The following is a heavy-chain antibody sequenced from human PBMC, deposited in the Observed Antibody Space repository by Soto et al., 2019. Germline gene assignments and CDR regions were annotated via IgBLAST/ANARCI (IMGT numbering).Heavy chain of an antibody. CDR1: GGSFSGYY. CDR3: ARVVPTAAASPTYCYYCYGMDV. CDR2: INHSGST. J-gene: IGHJ6*02. Sequence: QVQLQQWGAGLLKPSETLSLTCAVYGGSFSGYYWSWIRQPPGKGLEWIGEINHSGSTNYNPSLKSRVTIAVDTSKNQFSLKLSSVTAADTAVYYCARVVPTAAASPTYCYYCYGMDVWGQGTTVTVSS. D-gene: IGHD6-13*01. V-gene: IGHV4-34*01.